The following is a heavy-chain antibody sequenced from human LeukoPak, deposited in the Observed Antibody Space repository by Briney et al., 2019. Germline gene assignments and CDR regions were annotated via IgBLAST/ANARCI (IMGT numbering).Heavy chain of an antibody. Sequence: PSETLSLTCAVYGGSFSGYYWIWIRQPPGKGLEWIGEINHSGSTNYNPSLKSRVTISVDTSKNQFSLKLSSVTAADTAVYYCARGGILQHLYGMDVWGQGTTVTVSS. J-gene: IGHJ6*02. V-gene: IGHV4-34*01. CDR2: INHSGST. CDR1: GGSFSGYY. D-gene: IGHD5-18*01. CDR3: ARGGILQHLYGMDV.